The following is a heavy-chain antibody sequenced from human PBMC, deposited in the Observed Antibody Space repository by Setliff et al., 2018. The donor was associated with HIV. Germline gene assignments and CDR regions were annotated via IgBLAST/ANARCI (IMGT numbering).Heavy chain of an antibody. J-gene: IGHJ4*02. CDR3: ARGVNFDY. D-gene: IGHD3-3*01. Sequence: RASVKVSCKASGDTSNSYAIRWVRQAPGQGPEWMGGIIPIFGSPQYAPQFRGRVTITADESTSTAYMELSGLRSDDTAVYYCARGVNFDYWGQGTQVTVSS. CDR2: IIPIFGSP. V-gene: IGHV1-69*13. CDR1: GDTSNSYA.